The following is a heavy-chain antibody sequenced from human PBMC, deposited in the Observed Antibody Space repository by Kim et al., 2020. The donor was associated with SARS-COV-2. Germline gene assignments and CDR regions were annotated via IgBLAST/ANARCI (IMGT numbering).Heavy chain of an antibody. Sequence: ASVKVSCKASGYTFNNHAINWVRQAPGRGLEWMGWINTDTGSPTYAPDFTGRFVFSLDTSVSTAYLQIRSLEAEDTALYYCARVVWGCYRYIDSWGQGTL. J-gene: IGHJ4*02. D-gene: IGHD3-16*02. CDR3: ARVVWGCYRYIDS. CDR2: INTDTGSP. V-gene: IGHV7-4-1*02. CDR1: GYTFNNHA.